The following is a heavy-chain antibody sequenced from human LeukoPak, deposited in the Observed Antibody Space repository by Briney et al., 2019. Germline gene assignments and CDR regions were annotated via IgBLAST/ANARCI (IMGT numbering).Heavy chain of an antibody. J-gene: IGHJ4*02. Sequence: SETLSLTCAVYGGSFSGYYWSWIRQPPXXXLEWIGEINHSGSTNYNPSLKSRVTISVDTSKNQFSLKLSSVTAADTAVYYCARDIADGSNYWGQGTLVTVSS. CDR1: GGSFSGYY. V-gene: IGHV4-34*01. CDR3: ARDIADGSNY. D-gene: IGHD3-22*01. CDR2: INHSGST.